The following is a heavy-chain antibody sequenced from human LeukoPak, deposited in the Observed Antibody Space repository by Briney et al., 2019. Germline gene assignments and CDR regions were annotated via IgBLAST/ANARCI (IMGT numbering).Heavy chain of an antibody. CDR3: SRENGAFSPFGY. D-gene: IGHD2-8*01. V-gene: IGHV4-4*02. CDR1: GGSISNTNW. CDR2: ISLTGLT. Sequence: SGTLSLTCGVSGGSISNTNWWSWVRPPPGQGLEWIGEISLTGLTHYNPSLDSRVTVSLDKSKNQLSLNLTSVTAADTAVYYCSRENGAFSPFGYWGQGTLVTVLS. J-gene: IGHJ4*02.